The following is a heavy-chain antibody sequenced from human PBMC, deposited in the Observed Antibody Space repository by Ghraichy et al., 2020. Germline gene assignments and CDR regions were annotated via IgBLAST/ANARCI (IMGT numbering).Heavy chain of an antibody. CDR1: GFTFSSYD. D-gene: IGHD6-19*01. Sequence: GGSLRLSCAASGFTFSSYDMHWVRQATGKGLEWVSAIGTAGDTYYPGSVKGRFTISRENAKNSLYLQTNSLRAGDTAVYYCARGIAVPDLFYYYYYGMDVWGQGTTVTVSS. CDR2: IGTAGDT. J-gene: IGHJ6*02. V-gene: IGHV3-13*01. CDR3: ARGIAVPDLFYYYYYGMDV.